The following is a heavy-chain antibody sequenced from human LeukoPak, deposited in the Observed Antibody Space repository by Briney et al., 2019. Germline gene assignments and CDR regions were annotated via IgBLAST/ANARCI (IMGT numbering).Heavy chain of an antibody. CDR1: GGSISSYF. D-gene: IGHD3-9*01. Sequence: SETLSLTCSVSGGSISSYFWSWIRQPAGKGLEWSGSIYTSGSTNYNPSLKSRVTMSVDTSKSQFSLKLSSVTAADTAVYYCARDNRYFDPGVYYYNVMDVWGQGTTVTVSS. V-gene: IGHV4-4*07. J-gene: IGHJ6*02. CDR2: IYTSGST. CDR3: ARDNRYFDPGVYYYNVMDV.